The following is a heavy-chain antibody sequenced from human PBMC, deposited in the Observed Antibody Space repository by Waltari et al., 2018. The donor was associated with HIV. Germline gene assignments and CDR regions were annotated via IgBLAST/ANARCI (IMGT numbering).Heavy chain of an antibody. CDR2: ISNNGHST. CDR1: GFTFISYA. Sequence: EVQLVESGGGLVQPGGSLRLSCSASGFTFISYAMLWVRQAPGKGLEYVSAISNNGHSTYYADSVKGRFTISRDNSKNTLNLQMSSLRAEDTAVYYCVKEGGYCSGGRCYYYGMDVWGQGTTVTVSS. J-gene: IGHJ6*02. D-gene: IGHD2-15*01. CDR3: VKEGGYCSGGRCYYYGMDV. V-gene: IGHV3-64D*06.